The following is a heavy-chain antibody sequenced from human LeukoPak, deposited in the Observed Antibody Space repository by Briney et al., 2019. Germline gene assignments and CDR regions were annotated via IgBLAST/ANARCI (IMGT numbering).Heavy chain of an antibody. J-gene: IGHJ4*02. CDR3: AKDKTMVRGVMPYYFDY. CDR2: IGGSGGSP. Sequence: PGGSLRLSCEASGFTFNTYAMNWVRQAPGKGLEWVSVIGGSGGSPYYADSVKGRFTISRDNSKNTLYLQMNSLRAEDTAVYYCAKDKTMVRGVMPYYFDYWGQGTLVTVSS. V-gene: IGHV3-23*01. D-gene: IGHD3-10*01. CDR1: GFTFNTYA.